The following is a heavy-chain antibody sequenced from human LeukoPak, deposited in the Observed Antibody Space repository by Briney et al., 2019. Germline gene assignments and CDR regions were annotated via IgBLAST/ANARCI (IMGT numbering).Heavy chain of an antibody. Sequence: ASVKVSCKVSGYSLTDFSMHWVRQAPGQGLEWMGWMNPNSGKTGYARKFQGRVTFTRNSSISTAYMDLSSLRSEDTAVYYCARGVRFSDFYYYMDVWGQGTTVTVSS. D-gene: IGHD3-3*01. V-gene: IGHV1-8*03. CDR3: ARGVRFSDFYYYMDV. CDR1: GYSLTDFS. J-gene: IGHJ6*03. CDR2: MNPNSGKT.